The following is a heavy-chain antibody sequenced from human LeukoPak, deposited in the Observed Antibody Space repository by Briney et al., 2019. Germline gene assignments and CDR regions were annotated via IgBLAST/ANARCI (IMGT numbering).Heavy chain of an antibody. Sequence: SETLSLTCAVYGGSFSGYYWSWIRQPPGKGLEWIGEINHSGSTNYNPSLKSRVTISVDTSKNQFSLKLSSVTAADTAVYYCARGRLYSRSYYDYWGQGTLVTVSS. V-gene: IGHV4-34*01. CDR3: ARGRLYSRSYYDY. J-gene: IGHJ4*02. D-gene: IGHD1-26*01. CDR1: GGSFSGYY. CDR2: INHSGST.